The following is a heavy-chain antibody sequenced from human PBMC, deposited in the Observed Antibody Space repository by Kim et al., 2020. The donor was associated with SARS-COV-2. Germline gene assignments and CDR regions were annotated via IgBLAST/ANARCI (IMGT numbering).Heavy chain of an antibody. J-gene: IGHJ3*02. V-gene: IGHV3-30*18. Sequence: GGSLRLSCVASGFTFRTYGMHWVRQAPGKGLEWVAFISDDGSKKYYVDSVKGRFTISRDNSKNTLYLQMNSLRVGDTALYYCAKDPHSSSWFDAFAIWGQGTMVTVSS. D-gene: IGHD6-13*01. CDR3: AKDPHSSSWFDAFAI. CDR2: ISDDGSKK. CDR1: GFTFRTYG.